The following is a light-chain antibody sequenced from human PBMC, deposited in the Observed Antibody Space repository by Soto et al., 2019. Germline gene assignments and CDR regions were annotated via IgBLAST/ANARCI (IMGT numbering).Light chain of an antibody. Sequence: QSALTQPASVSGSPGQSITISCTGTSSDIGNYDFVSWYQQVPGTAPKAMIYEVSSRPSGVSNRFSGSKSGNRASLTISGLQAEDEAYYYCSSYTTSTSFILFGGGTKVTVL. CDR2: EVS. J-gene: IGLJ2*01. CDR3: SSYTTSTSFIL. V-gene: IGLV2-14*01. CDR1: SSDIGNYDF.